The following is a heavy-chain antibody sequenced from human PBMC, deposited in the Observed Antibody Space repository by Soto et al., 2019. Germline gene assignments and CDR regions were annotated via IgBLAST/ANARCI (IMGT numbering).Heavy chain of an antibody. CDR3: GNGLENHYNYDY. CDR1: GFTFSNHV. D-gene: IGHD3-16*01. V-gene: IGHV3-23*01. CDR2: INSRGDNT. Sequence: EVQLLESGGGLVQPGGSLRLSCAASGFTFSNHVMSWVRQAPGKGPEWVSSINSRGDNTYYAGSVRGRFTISRDNSKSTLYLQMNSLRAEDTAGYYCGNGLENHYNYDYWGQGTLVTVSS. J-gene: IGHJ4*02.